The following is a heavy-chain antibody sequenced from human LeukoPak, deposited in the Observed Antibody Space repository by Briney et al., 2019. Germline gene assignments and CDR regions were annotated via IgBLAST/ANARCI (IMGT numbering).Heavy chain of an antibody. V-gene: IGHV4-59*01. CDR2: IYNSGST. Sequence: SETLSLTCTVSGGSISSYYWSWIRQPPGKGLEWIGYIYNSGSTKYNPSLKSRATISIDTSKKQSSLKLSSVTAADTAVYYCAREPTGSPAWFDPWGQGTLVTVSS. CDR3: AREPTGSPAWFDP. J-gene: IGHJ5*02. CDR1: GGSISSYY. D-gene: IGHD4-17*01.